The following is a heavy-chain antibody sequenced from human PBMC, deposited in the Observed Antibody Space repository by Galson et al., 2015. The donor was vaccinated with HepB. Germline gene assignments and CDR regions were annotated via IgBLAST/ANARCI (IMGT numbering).Heavy chain of an antibody. CDR3: ARGPVVVVTHAFDI. V-gene: IGHV3-30*04. CDR1: GFTFSSYA. J-gene: IGHJ3*02. D-gene: IGHD2-2*01. Sequence: SLRLSCAASGFTFSSYAMHWVRQAPGKGLEWVAVISYDGSNKYYADSVKGRFTISRDNSKNTLYLQMNSLRAEDTAVYYCARGPVVVVTHAFDIWGQGTMVTVSS. CDR2: ISYDGSNK.